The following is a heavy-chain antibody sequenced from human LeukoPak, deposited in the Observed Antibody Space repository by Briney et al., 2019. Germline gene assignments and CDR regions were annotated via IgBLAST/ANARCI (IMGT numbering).Heavy chain of an antibody. V-gene: IGHV4-38-2*02. Sequence: SETLSLTCTVSGYSLSSGFFCDWIRQSPGKGLEWIGSFSHRGGSYHNPSLKSRVTISVDTSKNQFSLKLSSVTAADTAVYYCASQYSSSPYYFDYWGQGTLVTVSS. J-gene: IGHJ4*02. D-gene: IGHD6-6*01. CDR3: ASQYSSSPYYFDY. CDR1: GYSLSSGFF. CDR2: FSHRGGS.